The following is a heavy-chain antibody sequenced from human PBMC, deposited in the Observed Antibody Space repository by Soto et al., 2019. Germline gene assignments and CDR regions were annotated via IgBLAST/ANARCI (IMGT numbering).Heavy chain of an antibody. D-gene: IGHD2-2*01. Sequence: ASVKVSCKASGYTFTSYGISWVRQAPGQGLEWMGWISSYNGNTNYAQKVQCRVTMTTDTSTSTTYMELRSLRSDDTAVYYCARGPRYCSTTTCFSGVTWFDPWGQGTLVTVSS. J-gene: IGHJ5*02. CDR2: ISSYNGNT. CDR1: GYTFTSYG. CDR3: ARGPRYCSTTTCFSGVTWFDP. V-gene: IGHV1-18*04.